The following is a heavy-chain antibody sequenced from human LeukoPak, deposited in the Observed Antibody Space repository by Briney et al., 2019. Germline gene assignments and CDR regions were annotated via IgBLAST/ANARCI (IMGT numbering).Heavy chain of an antibody. V-gene: IGHV1-46*03. Sequence: PGGSLRLSCAASGFTFTSYYRHWVRQAPGQGLEWMGIINPSGGSTSYAQKFQGRVTMTRDTSTSTVYMELSSLRSEDTAVYYCYSGYEGAAYWGQGTLVTVSS. CDR2: INPSGGST. J-gene: IGHJ4*02. D-gene: IGHD3-22*01. CDR3: YSGYEGAAY. CDR1: GFTFTSYY.